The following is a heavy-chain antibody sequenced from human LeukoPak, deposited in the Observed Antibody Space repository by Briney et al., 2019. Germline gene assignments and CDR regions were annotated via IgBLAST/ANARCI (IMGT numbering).Heavy chain of an antibody. CDR3: ARVTTMVREGWGFDY. D-gene: IGHD3-10*01. CDR1: GYTFTSYY. Sequence: ASVKVSCKASGYTFTSYYMHWVRQAPGQGLEWMGIINPSGGSTSYAQKFQGRVTMTRDTSTSTVYMELSSLRSEDTAVYYCARVTTMVREGWGFDYWGQGTLVTVSS. V-gene: IGHV1-46*03. J-gene: IGHJ4*02. CDR2: INPSGGST.